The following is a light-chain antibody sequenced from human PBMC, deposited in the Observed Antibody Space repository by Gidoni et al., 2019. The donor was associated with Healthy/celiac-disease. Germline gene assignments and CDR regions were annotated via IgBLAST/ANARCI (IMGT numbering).Light chain of an antibody. V-gene: IGKV3-11*01. J-gene: IGKJ4*01. Sequence: VSTLSRATLSLSPGEKATLSCRASQSVSSYLACYQQKPGQAPRLLIYDASNRATGIPARFSGSGSGTDFTLTISSLEPEDFAVYYCQQRSNWPPALTFGGGTKVEIK. CDR1: QSVSSY. CDR3: QQRSNWPPALT. CDR2: DAS.